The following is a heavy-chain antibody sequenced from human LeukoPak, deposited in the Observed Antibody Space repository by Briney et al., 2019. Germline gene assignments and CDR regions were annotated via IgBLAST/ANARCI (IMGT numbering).Heavy chain of an antibody. CDR1: GYTFTGYY. CDR3: AGRIAAAGTNWFDP. CDR2: INPNSGGT. D-gene: IGHD6-13*01. V-gene: IGHV1-2*02. J-gene: IGHJ5*02. Sequence: ASVKVSCKASGYTFTGYYMHWVRQAPGQGLEWMGWINPNSGGTNYAQKFQGRVTMTRDTSISTAYMELSRLRSDDTAVYYCAGRIAAAGTNWFDPWGQGTLVTVSS.